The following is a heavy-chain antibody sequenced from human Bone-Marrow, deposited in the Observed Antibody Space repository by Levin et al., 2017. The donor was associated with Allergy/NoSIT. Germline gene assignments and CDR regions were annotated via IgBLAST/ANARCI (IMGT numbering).Heavy chain of an antibody. D-gene: IGHD2-15*01. J-gene: IGHJ6*02. Sequence: GGSLRLSCAASGFTFSSYWMSWVRQAPGKGLEWVANIKQDGSEKYYVDSVKGRFTISRDNAKNSLYLQMNSLRAEDTAVYYCARDPNDCSGGSCYYYYYYGMDVWGQGTTVTVSS. V-gene: IGHV3-7*01. CDR1: GFTFSSYW. CDR3: ARDPNDCSGGSCYYYYYYGMDV. CDR2: IKQDGSEK.